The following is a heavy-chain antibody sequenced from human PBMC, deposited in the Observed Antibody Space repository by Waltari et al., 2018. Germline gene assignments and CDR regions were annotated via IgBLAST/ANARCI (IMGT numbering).Heavy chain of an antibody. CDR3: ARVATKTYSSPVPGRPYYYGMDV. D-gene: IGHD6-13*01. CDR1: GFTFSRYW. V-gene: IGHV3-74*01. Sequence: EEQLVESGGGLVQPGESLRLSCAASGFTFSRYWMDWVRQAPGKGLVWVERNKRDGGSKIYAEAGKGRCTISRDNAKNTLYVQMNRLRAEDTAVYYCARVATKTYSSPVPGRPYYYGMDVWGQGTTVTVSS. J-gene: IGHJ6*02. CDR2: NKRDGGSK.